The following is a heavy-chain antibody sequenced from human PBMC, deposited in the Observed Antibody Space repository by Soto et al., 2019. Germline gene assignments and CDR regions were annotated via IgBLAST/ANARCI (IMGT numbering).Heavy chain of an antibody. CDR2: IYYSGST. V-gene: IGHV4-59*01. CDR3: ARAWRGPRCSGGSCYSEEYFQH. J-gene: IGHJ1*01. D-gene: IGHD2-15*01. CDR1: GGSLSRYY. Sequence: SETLSLTCTVSGGSLSRYYWIWIRQPPGKGLEWIGYIYYSGSTNYNPSLKSRVTISVDTSKNQFSLKLSSVTAADTAVYYCARAWRGPRCSGGSCYSEEYFQHWGQGTLVTVSS.